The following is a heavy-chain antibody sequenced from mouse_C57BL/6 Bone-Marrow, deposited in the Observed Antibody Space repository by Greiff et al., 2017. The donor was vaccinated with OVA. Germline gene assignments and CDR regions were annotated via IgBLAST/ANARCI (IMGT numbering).Heavy chain of an antibody. J-gene: IGHJ2*01. V-gene: IGHV14-4*01. CDR1: GFNIKDDY. D-gene: IGHD2-1*01. CDR2: IDPENGDT. CDR3: TAYGNFDY. Sequence: VQLKQSGAELVRPGASVKLSCTASGFNIKDDYMHWVKQRPEQGLEWIGWIDPENGDTEYASKFQGTATITADTSSNTAYLQLSSLTAEDTAVDYCTAYGNFDYWGKGTTLTVSS.